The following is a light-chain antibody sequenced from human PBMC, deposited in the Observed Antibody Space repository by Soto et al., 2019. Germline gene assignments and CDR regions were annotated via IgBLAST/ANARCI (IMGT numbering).Light chain of an antibody. CDR3: QHYNVYPWT. J-gene: IGKJ1*01. CDR1: EGIRND. Sequence: DIQMTQSPSSLSASVGDRVTITCRASEGIRNDLGWYQQKPGKAPKLLIYEASSLQSGVPSRFSGSGSGTEFTLSISSLQPDDFATYYCQHYNVYPWTFGQGTKVDI. CDR2: EAS. V-gene: IGKV1-17*01.